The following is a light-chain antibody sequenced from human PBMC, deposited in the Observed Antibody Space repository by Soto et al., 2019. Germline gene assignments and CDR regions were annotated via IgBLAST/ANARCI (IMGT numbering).Light chain of an antibody. Sequence: DIQMTQSPSSLSASVGDRVTITCQASQDITNHLSWYQQKPGKAPKLLIYYASNLETGVPSGFSGNGAGTDFTFTISNLQPEDVATYFCQQHHSLPLTFGGGNKVEIK. V-gene: IGKV1-33*01. CDR1: QDITNH. CDR2: YAS. CDR3: QQHHSLPLT. J-gene: IGKJ4*01.